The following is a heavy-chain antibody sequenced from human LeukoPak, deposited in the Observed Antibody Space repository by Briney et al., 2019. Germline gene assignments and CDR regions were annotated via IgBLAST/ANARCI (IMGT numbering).Heavy chain of an antibody. CDR3: ARDPSIKVRGVRIDY. Sequence: GGSLRLSCEGSGFTFNFYTMNWVRQAPGKGLEWVSPISSSNAYIHYADSVKGRFTISRDNAKNSLFLQMNSLRGEDTAVYYCARDPSIKVRGVRIDYWGQGTLVTVSS. V-gene: IGHV3-21*01. D-gene: IGHD3-10*01. J-gene: IGHJ4*02. CDR2: ISSSNAYI. CDR1: GFTFNFYT.